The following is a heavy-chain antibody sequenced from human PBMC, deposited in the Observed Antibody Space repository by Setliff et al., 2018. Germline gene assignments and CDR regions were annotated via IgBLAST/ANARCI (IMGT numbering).Heavy chain of an antibody. CDR2: VFPSDSDT. CDR1: GYTFTSNW. CDR3: ARSPLDDAFDI. V-gene: IGHV5-51*01. J-gene: IGHJ3*02. Sequence: GESLKISCKASGYTFTSNWIAWVRQMPGKGLEWMGLVFPSDSDTRYSPSFQGQVTISVDKSISTVYLHWSSLKASDTAMYYCARSPLDDAFDIWGQGTMVTVSS.